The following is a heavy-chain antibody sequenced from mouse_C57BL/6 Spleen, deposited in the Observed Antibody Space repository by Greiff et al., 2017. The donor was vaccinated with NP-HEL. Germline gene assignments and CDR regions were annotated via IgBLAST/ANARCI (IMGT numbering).Heavy chain of an antibody. CDR2: ISSGGSYT. D-gene: IGHD1-1*01. CDR3: ARTYYYGSSPLDY. J-gene: IGHJ2*01. CDR1: GFTFSSYG. V-gene: IGHV5-6*02. Sequence: DVKLVESGGDLVKPGGSLKLSCAASGFTFSSYGMSWVRQTPDKRLEWVATISSGGSYTYYPDSVKGRFTISRDNAKNTLYLQMSSLKSEDTAMYYWARTYYYGSSPLDYWGQGTTLTVSS.